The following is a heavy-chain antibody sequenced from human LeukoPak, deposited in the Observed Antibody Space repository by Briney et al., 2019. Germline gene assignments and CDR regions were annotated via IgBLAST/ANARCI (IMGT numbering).Heavy chain of an antibody. D-gene: IGHD6-6*01. CDR1: GYSISSGYY. CDR2: IYHTGST. CDR3: VRSSSSIFDY. V-gene: IGHV4-38-2*02. Sequence: SETLSLTCTVSGYSISSGYYWGWIRQPPGKGLEWIVNIYHTGSTYYNPSLKSRVTTSVYTSKNQLSLKLSSVTAADAAVYYCVRSSSSIFDYWGQGTLVTVSS. J-gene: IGHJ4*02.